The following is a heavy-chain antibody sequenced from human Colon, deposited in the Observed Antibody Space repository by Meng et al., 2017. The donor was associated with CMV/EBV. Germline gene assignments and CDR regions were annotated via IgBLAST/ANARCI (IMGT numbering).Heavy chain of an antibody. V-gene: IGHV1-69*04. CDR3: ARDGGPGSSSVGGDY. CDR1: GGTFSSYT. Sequence: SVKVSCKASGGTFSSYTISWVRQAPGQGLEWMERIIPILGIANYAQKFQGRVTITADKSTSTAYMELSSLRSEDTAVYYCARDGGPGSSSVGGDYWGQGTLVTVSS. CDR2: IIPILGIA. J-gene: IGHJ4*02. D-gene: IGHD6-6*01.